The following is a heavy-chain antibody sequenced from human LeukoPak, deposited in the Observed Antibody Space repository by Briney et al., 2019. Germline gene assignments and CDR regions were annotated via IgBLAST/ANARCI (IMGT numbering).Heavy chain of an antibody. D-gene: IGHD3-22*01. V-gene: IGHV3-74*01. Sequence: GGSLRLSCAASGFTVSGNYMNWVRQAPGKGLVWVSRINSDGSSTSYADSVKGRFTISRDNAKNTLYLQMNSLRAEDTAVYYCARDLFIRSYYDSSGYYPFDYWGQGTLVTVSS. CDR3: ARDLFIRSYYDSSGYYPFDY. CDR1: GFTVSGNY. J-gene: IGHJ4*02. CDR2: INSDGSST.